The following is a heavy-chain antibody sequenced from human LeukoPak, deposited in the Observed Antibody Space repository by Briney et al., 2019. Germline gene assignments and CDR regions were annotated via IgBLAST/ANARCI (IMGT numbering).Heavy chain of an antibody. Sequence: GGSLRLSCAASGVTISSYGMNWVRQAPRKGLEWVSVIFGSGDTTNYADSVKGRFTISRDRSKNTLYLEMHSLRADDTAVYYCAKDQKPDSGYDIDYWGQGTLVIVSS. J-gene: IGHJ4*02. CDR3: AKDQKPDSGYDIDY. CDR2: IFGSGDTT. V-gene: IGHV3-23*01. D-gene: IGHD5-12*01. CDR1: GVTISSYG.